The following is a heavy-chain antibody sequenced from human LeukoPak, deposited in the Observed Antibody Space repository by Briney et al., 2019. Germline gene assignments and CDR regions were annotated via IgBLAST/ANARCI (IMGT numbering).Heavy chain of an antibody. D-gene: IGHD3-22*01. CDR1: GFTFTSSA. Sequence: ASVKVSCKASGFTFTSSAMQWVRQARGQRLEWIGWIVVGSGSTNYAQKFQERVTITRDMSTSTAYMELSSLRSEDTAVYYCAAPYDSSGHTRYYYYGMDVWGQGTTVTVSS. V-gene: IGHV1-58*02. J-gene: IGHJ6*02. CDR3: AAPYDSSGHTRYYYYGMDV. CDR2: IVVGSGST.